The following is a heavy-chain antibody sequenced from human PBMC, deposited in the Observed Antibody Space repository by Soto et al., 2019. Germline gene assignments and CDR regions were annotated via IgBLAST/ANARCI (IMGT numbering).Heavy chain of an antibody. V-gene: IGHV3-23*01. CDR3: AKDTYSSSWYF. CDR2: ISKSGGDT. CDR1: GFTFTKYA. Sequence: EVQLLESGGDLVQPGGSLRLSCAASGFTFTKYAMTWVRQAPGKGLEWVSSISKSGGDTYYADSVKGRFTISRDNSKNTLYLQMNGLRAEDTALYCCAKDTYSSSWYFWGQGTLVTVSS. D-gene: IGHD2-2*01. J-gene: IGHJ4*02.